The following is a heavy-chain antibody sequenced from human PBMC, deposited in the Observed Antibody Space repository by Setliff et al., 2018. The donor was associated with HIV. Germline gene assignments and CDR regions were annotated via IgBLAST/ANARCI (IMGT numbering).Heavy chain of an antibody. CDR3: ARDGLTTMVGEIIKYLQH. J-gene: IGHJ1*01. CDR1: GYTFTAYY. Sequence: ASVKVSCKAYGYTFTAYYMHWVRQAPGQGLEWMGWINPNSGGTNYAQKFRGRVTMTRDTSINTAHMYLSSLRSDDTAIYFCARDGLTTMVGEIIKYLQHWGQGTLVTVSS. CDR2: INPNSGGT. V-gene: IGHV1-2*02. D-gene: IGHD3-10*01.